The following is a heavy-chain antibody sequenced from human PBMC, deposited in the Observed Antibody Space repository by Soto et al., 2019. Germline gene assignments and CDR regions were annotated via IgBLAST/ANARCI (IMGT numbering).Heavy chain of an antibody. CDR3: ARESPNTGWSGYYHYGMDV. J-gene: IGHJ6*02. CDR1: GFSFSSYW. D-gene: IGHD6-19*01. V-gene: IGHV3-7*01. CDR2: IKEDGREK. Sequence: EVQLVESGGGLVQPGGSLRLSCAASGFSFSSYWMSWVRQAPGKGLEWVANIKEDGREKYYVDSVKGRITISRDNAKNALYLQMNSLRAEDTAVYYCARESPNTGWSGYYHYGMDVWGQGTTVTVSS.